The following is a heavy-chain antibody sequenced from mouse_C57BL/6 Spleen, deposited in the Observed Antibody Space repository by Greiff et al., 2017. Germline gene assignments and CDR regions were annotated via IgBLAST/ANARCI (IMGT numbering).Heavy chain of an antibody. CDR3: AREVTYWYFDV. D-gene: IGHD2-5*01. J-gene: IGHJ1*03. CDR2: ISYDGSN. Sequence: ESGPGLVKPSQSLSLTCSVTGYSITSGYYWNWIRQFPGNKLEWMGYISYDGSNNYNPSLKNRISITRDTSKNQFFLKLNSVTTEDTATYYCAREVTYWYFDVWGTGTTVTVSS. V-gene: IGHV3-6*01. CDR1: GYSITSGYY.